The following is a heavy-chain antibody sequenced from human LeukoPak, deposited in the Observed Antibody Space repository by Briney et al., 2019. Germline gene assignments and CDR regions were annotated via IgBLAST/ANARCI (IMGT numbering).Heavy chain of an antibody. CDR2: IYYSGST. CDR3: AREGRDGYKFDY. J-gene: IGHJ4*02. V-gene: IGHV4-59*01. Sequence: SQTLFLTCTVSGGSISSYYWSWIRQSPGKGLEWIGYIYYSGSTNYSPSLKSRVTISVDSSKNQFSLKLSSVTAADTAVYYCAREGRDGYKFDYWGQGTLVTVCS. CDR1: GGSISSYY. D-gene: IGHD5-24*01.